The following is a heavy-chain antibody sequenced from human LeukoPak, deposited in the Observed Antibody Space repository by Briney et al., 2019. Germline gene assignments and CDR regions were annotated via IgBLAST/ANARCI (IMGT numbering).Heavy chain of an antibody. V-gene: IGHV4-59*08. CDR3: SRVQPAALSYFDY. D-gene: IGHD2-2*01. CDR1: GGSISSYY. J-gene: IGHJ4*02. Sequence: SETLSLTCTVSGGSISSYYWSWIRQPPGKGLEWIGYIFYTGSTNYNPSLKSRVTISVLTSKNQFSLKLSSVTAADTAVYYCSRVQPAALSYFDYWGQGALVTVSS. CDR2: IFYTGST.